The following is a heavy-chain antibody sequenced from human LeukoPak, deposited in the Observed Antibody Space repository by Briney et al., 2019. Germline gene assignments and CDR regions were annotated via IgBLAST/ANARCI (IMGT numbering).Heavy chain of an antibody. CDR1: GYTFTGYY. CDR3: ARDIDYYDSRRFYY. V-gene: IGHV1-2*02. CDR2: INPNSGGT. J-gene: IGHJ4*02. Sequence: ASVKVSCKASGYTFTGYYIHWVRQAPGQGLEWMGWINPNSGGTKYAQKFQGRVTMTRDTSISTAYVELSRLTSDDTAVYYCARDIDYYDSRRFYYWGQGTLVTVSS. D-gene: IGHD3-22*01.